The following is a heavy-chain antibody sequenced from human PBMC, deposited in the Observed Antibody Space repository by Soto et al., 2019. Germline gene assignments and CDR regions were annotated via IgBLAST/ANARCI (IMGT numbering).Heavy chain of an antibody. CDR1: GFTFGDYD. V-gene: IGHV3-49*03. CDR2: LRSKAYVWTT. J-gene: IGHJ6*02. D-gene: IGHD3-10*01. CDR3: TRGDENYGRHIMDV. Sequence: PGGSLRLSCTTSGFTFGDYDMSWIRQAPGKGLEWVGVLRSKAYVWTTHYAASVKGRFTISGDDSISIDYLQMNSLKTEDTAVYYCTRGDENYGRHIMDVWGQGTTVTVSS.